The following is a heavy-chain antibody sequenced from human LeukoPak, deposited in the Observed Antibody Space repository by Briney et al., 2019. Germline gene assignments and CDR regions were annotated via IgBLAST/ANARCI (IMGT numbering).Heavy chain of an antibody. J-gene: IGHJ4*02. V-gene: IGHV4-34*01. CDR2: INHSGST. Sequence: SETLSLTCAVYGGSFSGYYWSWIRQPPGKGLEWVGEINHSGSTNYNPSLKSRVTISVDTSKNQFSLKLSSVTAAETAVYYCARGLYYDILTGYFLGPYYFDYWGQGTLVTVSS. CDR3: ARGLYYDILTGYFLGPYYFDY. D-gene: IGHD3-9*01. CDR1: GGSFSGYY.